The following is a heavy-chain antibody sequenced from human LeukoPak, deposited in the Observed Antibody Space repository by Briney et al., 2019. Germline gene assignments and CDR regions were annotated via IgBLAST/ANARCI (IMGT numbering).Heavy chain of an antibody. D-gene: IGHD3-22*01. V-gene: IGHV1-69*04. CDR1: GGTFSSYA. CDR3: ARDYDSSGYLFDY. CDR2: IIPILGIA. Sequence: SVKVSCKASGGTFSSYAISWVRQGPGQGLEWMGRIIPILGIANYAQKFQGRVTITADKSTSTAYMEQSSLRSEDTAVYYCARDYDSSGYLFDYWGQGTLVTVSS. J-gene: IGHJ4*02.